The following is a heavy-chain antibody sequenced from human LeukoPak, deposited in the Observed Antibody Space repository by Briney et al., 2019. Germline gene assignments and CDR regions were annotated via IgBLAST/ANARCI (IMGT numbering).Heavy chain of an antibody. V-gene: IGHV3-7*01. D-gene: IGHD3-22*01. Sequence: PGGSLRLSCAASGFTFSSYRMSWVRQAPGKGLEWVANIKQDGSEKYYVDSVKGRFTISRDNAKNSLYLQMNSLRAEDTAVYYCARDQKGNDYDSSGYYYINWFDPWGQGTLVTVSS. CDR2: IKQDGSEK. CDR3: ARDQKGNDYDSSGYYYINWFDP. CDR1: GFTFSSYR. J-gene: IGHJ5*02.